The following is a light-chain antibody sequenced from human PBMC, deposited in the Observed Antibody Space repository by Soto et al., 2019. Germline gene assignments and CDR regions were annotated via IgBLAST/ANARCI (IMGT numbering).Light chain of an antibody. Sequence: DIQMTQSPSILSASVGDRVTITCRASQSIVNWLAWYQQKPGKAPKLLLYQASGLESGVPSRFSGSESGTEFTLTISSLQPEDFATYYCQQYYVYPWTFGQGTKVEIK. CDR2: QAS. CDR1: QSIVNW. J-gene: IGKJ1*01. CDR3: QQYYVYPWT. V-gene: IGKV1-5*03.